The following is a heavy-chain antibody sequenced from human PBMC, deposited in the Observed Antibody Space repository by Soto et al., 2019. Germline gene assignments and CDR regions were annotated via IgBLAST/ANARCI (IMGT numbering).Heavy chain of an antibody. Sequence: ASVKVSCKASGYTFTSYYMHWVRQAPGQGLEWMGIINPSGGSTSYAQKFQGRVTMTSDTSTSTVYMELSSLRSEDTAVYYCARASYRKIKNYDFWSGYSHYGMGVWGQGTTVT. CDR2: INPSGGST. D-gene: IGHD3-3*01. J-gene: IGHJ6*02. CDR1: GYTFTSYY. V-gene: IGHV1-46*01. CDR3: ARASYRKIKNYDFWSGYSHYGMGV.